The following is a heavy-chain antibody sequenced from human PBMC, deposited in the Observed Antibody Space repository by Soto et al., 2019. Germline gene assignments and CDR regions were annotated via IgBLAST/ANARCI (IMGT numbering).Heavy chain of an antibody. Sequence: GAPVKVSCKASGGTFSSYTISWVRQAPGQGLEWMGRIIPILGIANYAQKFQGRVTITADKSTSTAYMELSSLRSEDTAVYYCAREVAAAGTWWYFDYWGQGTLVTVSS. D-gene: IGHD6-13*01. CDR1: GGTFSSYT. CDR2: IIPILGIA. V-gene: IGHV1-69*04. CDR3: AREVAAAGTWWYFDY. J-gene: IGHJ4*02.